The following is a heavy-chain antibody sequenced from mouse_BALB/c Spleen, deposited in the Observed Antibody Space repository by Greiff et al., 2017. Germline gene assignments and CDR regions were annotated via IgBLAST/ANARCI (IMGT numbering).Heavy chain of an antibody. Sequence: QVHVKQSGAELVKPGASVKLSCKASGYTFTSYYMYWVKQRPGQGLEWIGEINPSNGGTNFNEKFKSKATLTVDKSSSTAYMQLSSLTSEDSAVYYCTKASYGNYGGYYAMDYWGQGTSVTVSS. CDR3: TKASYGNYGGYYAMDY. D-gene: IGHD2-10*02. CDR2: INPSNGGT. J-gene: IGHJ4*01. V-gene: IGHV1S81*02. CDR1: GYTFTSYY.